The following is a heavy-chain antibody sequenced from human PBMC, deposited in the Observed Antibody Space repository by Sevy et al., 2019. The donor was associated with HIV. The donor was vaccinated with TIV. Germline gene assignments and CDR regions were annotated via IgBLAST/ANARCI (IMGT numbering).Heavy chain of an antibody. CDR2: IYYSGST. J-gene: IGHJ6*03. V-gene: IGHV4-39*01. CDR3: ARITQYSGSYYVPSDYYYDMDV. D-gene: IGHD1-26*01. CDR1: GGSISSSSYY. Sequence: SETLSLTCTVSGGSISSSSYYWGWIRQPPGKGLEWIGCIYYSGSTYYNPSLKSRVTISVDTSKNQFSLKLSSVTAADTAVYYCARITQYSGSYYVPSDYYYDMDVWGKGTTVTVSS.